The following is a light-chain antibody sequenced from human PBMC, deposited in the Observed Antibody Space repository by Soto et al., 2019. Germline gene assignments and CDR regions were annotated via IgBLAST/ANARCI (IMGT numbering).Light chain of an antibody. CDR1: QSISTSY. CDR3: QQFGDSPPYT. J-gene: IGKJ5*01. V-gene: IGKV3-20*01. CDR2: TTS. Sequence: EIVLTQSPGTLSLSPGERASLSCRASQSISTSYLAWSQQKPGQAPRRLIYTTSSRAAGSPDRFSGSGSGTDFTLTISRLEPEDFAVYYCQQFGDSPPYTFGQGTRLEIK.